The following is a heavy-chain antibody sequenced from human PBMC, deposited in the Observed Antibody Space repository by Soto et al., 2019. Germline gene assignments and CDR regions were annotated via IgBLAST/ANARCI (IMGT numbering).Heavy chain of an antibody. CDR1: GRIFSSFP. CDR3: ARVGSRDAYNYVLDQ. J-gene: IGHJ6*02. CDR2: VISASGSV. D-gene: IGHD5-18*01. Sequence: QVQVVQSGAEVKKPGSSVKIYCKASGRIFSSFPTSWVRQVPGQGLEWMGGVISASGSVTYAPKFQGRVTMTAVNSAGIGYMELTSLTSEDTAIYYCARVGSRDAYNYVLDQWGQGTKVTVSS. V-gene: IGHV1-69*06.